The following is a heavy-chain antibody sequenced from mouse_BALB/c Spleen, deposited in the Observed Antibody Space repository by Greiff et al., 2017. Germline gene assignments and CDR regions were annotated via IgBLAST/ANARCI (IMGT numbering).Heavy chain of an antibody. J-gene: IGHJ2*01. CDR2: INPGSGGT. V-gene: IGHV1-54*03. CDR3: AREGDGNYVGYFDY. D-gene: IGHD2-1*01. CDR1: GFNIKDYY. Sequence: VQLQQSGAELVRSGASVKLSCTASGFNIKDYYMHWVKQRPGQGLEWIGVINPGSGGTNYNEKFKGKATLTADKSSSTAYMQLSSLTSDDSAVYFCAREGDGNYVGYFDYWGQGTTLTVSS.